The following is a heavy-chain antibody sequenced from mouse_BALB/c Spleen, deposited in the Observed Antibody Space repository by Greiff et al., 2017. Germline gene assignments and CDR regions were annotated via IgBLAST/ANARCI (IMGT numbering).Heavy chain of an antibody. CDR2: IWGDGST. CDR3: ARGDYRYDEGFDY. J-gene: IGHJ2*01. D-gene: IGHD2-14*01. Sequence: QVQLKQSGPGLVAPSQSLSITCTVSGFSLTGYGVNWVRQPPGKGLEWLGMIWGDGSTDYNSALKSRLSISKDNSKSQVFLKMNSLQTDDTARYYCARGDYRYDEGFDYWGQGTTLTVSS. V-gene: IGHV2-6-7*01. CDR1: GFSLTGYG.